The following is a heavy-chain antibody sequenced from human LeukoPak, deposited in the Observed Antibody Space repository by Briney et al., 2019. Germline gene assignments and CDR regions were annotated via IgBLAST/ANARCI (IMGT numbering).Heavy chain of an antibody. J-gene: IGHJ4*02. Sequence: SGGSLRLSCAVSGCTFSRYAISWVRQAPGTGLQWVSAISGSGYNTYYAASVKGRFTIARDNSKSTLYLQMDSLRAEDTAVYYCARDAYCTSASCRRDFDSWGQGTLVTVSS. D-gene: IGHD2-2*01. CDR2: ISGSGYNT. V-gene: IGHV3-23*01. CDR3: ARDAYCTSASCRRDFDS. CDR1: GCTFSRYA.